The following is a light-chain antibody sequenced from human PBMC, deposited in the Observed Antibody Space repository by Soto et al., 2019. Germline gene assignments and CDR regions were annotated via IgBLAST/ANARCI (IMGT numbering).Light chain of an antibody. J-gene: IGKJ1*01. CDR1: QSISSW. CDR2: KAS. CDR3: QQYNTYQGT. V-gene: IGKV1-5*03. Sequence: DIQMTQSPSPLSASVGDRVTITCRASQSISSWLAWYQQKPGKAPRLLIYKASTLKSGVPSRFSGSGSGTEFNLTISSLQPDDVATYYCQQYNTYQGTFGPGTKVDIK.